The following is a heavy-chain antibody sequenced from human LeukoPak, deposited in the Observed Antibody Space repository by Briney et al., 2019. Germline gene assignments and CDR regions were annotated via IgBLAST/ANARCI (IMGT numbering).Heavy chain of an antibody. CDR2: IYTSGST. CDR1: GGSISSYY. V-gene: IGHV4-4*07. D-gene: IGHD3-10*01. CDR3: ARVGYYGSGINWFDP. Sequence: SETLSLTCTVSGGSISSYYWSWIRQPAGKGLEWIGRIYTSGSTNYNPSLKSRVTMSVDTSKNQFSPKLSSVTAADTAVYYCARVGYYGSGINWFDPWGQGTLVTVSS. J-gene: IGHJ5*02.